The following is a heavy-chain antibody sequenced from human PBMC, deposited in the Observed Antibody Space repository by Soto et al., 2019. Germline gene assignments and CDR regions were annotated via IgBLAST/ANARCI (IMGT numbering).Heavy chain of an antibody. D-gene: IGHD3-10*01. V-gene: IGHV1-18*01. CDR1: GYVFIGYG. CDR2: ISRHNGNT. J-gene: IGHJ4*02. Sequence: EASVKVSCKASGYVFIGYGISWVRQAPGQGLEWMGWISRHNGNTNYAQKFQGRVTVTTDASTSTAYMELRSLRSDDTAVYYCARDLDGSGSYYTDYWGQGTLVTVSS. CDR3: ARDLDGSGSYYTDY.